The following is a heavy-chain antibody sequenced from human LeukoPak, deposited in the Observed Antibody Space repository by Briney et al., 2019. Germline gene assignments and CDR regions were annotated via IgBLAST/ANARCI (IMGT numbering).Heavy chain of an antibody. CDR2: INAGNGNT. J-gene: IGHJ4*02. CDR3: ARDREAAGPRWYFDY. D-gene: IGHD6-13*01. CDR1: GYTFTSYA. V-gene: IGHV1-3*01. Sequence: GASVKVSCKASGYTFTSYAMHWVRQAPGQRLEWMGWINAGNGNTKYSQKFQGRVTITRDTSASTAYMELSSLRSEDTAVYYCARDREAAGPRWYFDYWGQGTLVTVSS.